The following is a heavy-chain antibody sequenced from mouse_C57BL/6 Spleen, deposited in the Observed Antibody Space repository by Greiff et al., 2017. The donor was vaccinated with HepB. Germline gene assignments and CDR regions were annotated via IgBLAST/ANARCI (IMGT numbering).Heavy chain of an antibody. Sequence: QVQLQQPGAELVMPGASVKLSCKASGYTFTSYWMHWVKQRPGQGLEWIGEIDPSDSYTTYNQKFKGKSTLTVDKSSSTAYMQLSSLTSEDSAVYYCARWGDYYAMDYWGQGTSVTVSS. V-gene: IGHV1-69*01. CDR3: ARWGDYYAMDY. CDR2: IDPSDSYT. CDR1: GYTFTSYW. J-gene: IGHJ4*01.